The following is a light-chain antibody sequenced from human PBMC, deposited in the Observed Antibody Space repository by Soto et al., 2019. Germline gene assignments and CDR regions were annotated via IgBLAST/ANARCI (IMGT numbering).Light chain of an antibody. CDR1: QSVSSSD. J-gene: IGKJ2*01. CDR3: QQYGSAPYT. CDR2: GAS. V-gene: IGKV3-20*01. Sequence: EIVLTQSPGTLSLSPGERATLSCRASQSVSSSDLAWYQQKPGQAPRLLIYGASRRATGIPDRFSGSGSGTDFTLTISRREPEDFEVYYCQQYGSAPYTFGQGTKLEIK.